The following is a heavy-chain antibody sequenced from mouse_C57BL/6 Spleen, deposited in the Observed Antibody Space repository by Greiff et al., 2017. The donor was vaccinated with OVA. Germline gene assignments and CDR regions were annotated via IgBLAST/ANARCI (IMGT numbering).Heavy chain of an antibody. V-gene: IGHV5-17*01. CDR1: GFTFSDYG. Sequence: EVQLVESGGGLVKPGGSLKLSCAASGFTFSDYGMHWVRQAPEKGLEWVAYISSGSSTIYYADTLTGRFTIYRDNAKNTLFLQMTSRRSEDMAMYYCARGWDYYGSSFAMDYWGQGTSVTVSS. D-gene: IGHD1-1*01. CDR2: ISSGSSTI. J-gene: IGHJ4*01. CDR3: ARGWDYYGSSFAMDY.